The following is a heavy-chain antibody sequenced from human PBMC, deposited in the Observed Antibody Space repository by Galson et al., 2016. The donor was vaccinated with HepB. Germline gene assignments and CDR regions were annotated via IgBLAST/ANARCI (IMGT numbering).Heavy chain of an antibody. J-gene: IGHJ6*02. D-gene: IGHD1-14*01. CDR2: IYPGDSDT. CDR3: TRSGVFYTYGMDV. V-gene: IGHV5-51*01. CDR1: GYTFTSYW. Sequence: QSGAEVKKPGESLTISCKASGYTFTSYWIGWVRQLPGKGLEWMGIIYPGDSDTRYSPSFQGQVTISADKATTTAYLQWSGLKAADTAMYYCTRSGVFYTYGMDVWGQGTAVIVSS.